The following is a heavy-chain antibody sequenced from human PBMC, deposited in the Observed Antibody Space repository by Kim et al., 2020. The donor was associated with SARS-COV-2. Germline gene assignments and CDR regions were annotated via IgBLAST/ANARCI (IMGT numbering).Heavy chain of an antibody. J-gene: IGHJ6*02. V-gene: IGHV4-34*01. D-gene: IGHD6-6*01. CDR3: ATSSIAARPYYYYGMDV. Sequence: LKSRVTISVDTSKNPFSLKLSSVTAADTAVYYCATSSIAARPYYYYGMDVWGQGTTVTVSS.